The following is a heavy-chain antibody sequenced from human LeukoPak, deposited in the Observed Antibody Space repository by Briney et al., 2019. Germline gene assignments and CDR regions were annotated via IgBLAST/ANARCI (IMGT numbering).Heavy chain of an antibody. V-gene: IGHV4-59*01. J-gene: IGHJ5*02. Sequence: SETLSLTCTVSGGSISSYYWSWIRQPPGKGLEWIGYIYYSGSTNYSPSLKSRVTISVDTSKNQFSLKLSSVTAADTAVYYCARGGTSSTSAHPWGQGTLVTVSS. CDR2: IYYSGST. CDR3: ARGGTSSTSAHP. D-gene: IGHD2-2*01. CDR1: GGSISSYY.